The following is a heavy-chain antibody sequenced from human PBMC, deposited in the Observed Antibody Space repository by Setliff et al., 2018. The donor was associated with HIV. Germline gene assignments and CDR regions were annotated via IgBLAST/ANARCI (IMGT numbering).Heavy chain of an antibody. CDR2: ITPYFGTA. CDR3: ARSDSGWPHYQDHHMDV. D-gene: IGHD6-19*01. V-gene: IGHV1-69*13. CDR1: GGTFNSFA. Sequence: SVKVSCKASGGTFNSFAISWVRQAPGQGLEVMGGITPYFGTAKYAQRFQGRVTITADESTSTAYLELSSLRSEDTAVYYCARSDSGWPHYQDHHMDVWGKGTTVTVSS. J-gene: IGHJ6*04.